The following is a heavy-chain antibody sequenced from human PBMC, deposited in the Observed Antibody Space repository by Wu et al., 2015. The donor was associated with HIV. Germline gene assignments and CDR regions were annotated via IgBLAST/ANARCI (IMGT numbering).Heavy chain of an antibody. Sequence: QVQLVQSGAEVKKPGSSVKVSCKASGGTFSSYAISWVRQAPGQGLEWMGWINPHNGDTNYGHKFQDRVTMTTDTSISTAYMELRRLRSDDTAVYFCARELGYAHGGTGYLRAFDMWGHGTMVTVSS. V-gene: IGHV1-2*02. D-gene: IGHD3/OR15-3a*01. CDR2: INPHNGDT. CDR1: GGTFSSYA. CDR3: ARELGYAHGGTGYLRAFDM. J-gene: IGHJ3*02.